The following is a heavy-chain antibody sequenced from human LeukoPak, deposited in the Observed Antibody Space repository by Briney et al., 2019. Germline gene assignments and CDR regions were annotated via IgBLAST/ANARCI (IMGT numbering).Heavy chain of an antibody. J-gene: IGHJ4*02. CDR1: GGSISSSSYY. Sequence: NPSETLSLTCTVSGGSISSSSYYWGWIRQPPGKGLEWIGSIYYSGSTYYNPSLKSRVTISVDTSKNQFSLKLSSVTAADTAVYYCARQGSSSWVYYFDYWGQGTLVTVSS. D-gene: IGHD6-13*01. CDR2: IYYSGST. V-gene: IGHV4-39*01. CDR3: ARQGSSSWVYYFDY.